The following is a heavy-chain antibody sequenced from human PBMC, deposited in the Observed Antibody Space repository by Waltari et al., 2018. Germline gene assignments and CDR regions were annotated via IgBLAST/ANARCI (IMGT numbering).Heavy chain of an antibody. J-gene: IGHJ4*02. CDR1: GYSISSGYY. V-gene: IGHV4-38-2*01. D-gene: IGHD2-2*02. Sequence: QVQLQESGPGLVKPSETLSLTCAVSGYSISSGYYWGWTRQPPGKGLEWIGSIYHSGSTYYNPSLKSRVTISVDTSKNQFSLKLSSVTAADTAVYYCARVIPARGGADYWGQGTLVTVSS. CDR3: ARVIPARGGADY. CDR2: IYHSGST.